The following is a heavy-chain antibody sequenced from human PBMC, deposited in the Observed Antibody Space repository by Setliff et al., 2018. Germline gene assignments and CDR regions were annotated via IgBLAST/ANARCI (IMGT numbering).Heavy chain of an antibody. CDR2: INPNSGGT. CDR1: GYTFGAHY. J-gene: IGHJ5*02. D-gene: IGHD4-17*01. V-gene: IGHV1-2*02. CDR3: ARSRLYGGWFDP. Sequence: ASVKVSCKASGYTFGAHYIHWVRQAPGQGFEWMGWINPNSGGTNYAQKFQGRVTMTRDTSISTAYMELSRLRSDDTAVYSCARSRLYGGWFDPWGQGTLVTAPQ.